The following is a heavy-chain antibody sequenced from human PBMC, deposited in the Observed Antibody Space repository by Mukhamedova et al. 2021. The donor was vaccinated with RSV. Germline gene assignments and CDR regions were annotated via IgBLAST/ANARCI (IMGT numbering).Heavy chain of an antibody. CDR3: ARAGRGSSGYYESSYYG. J-gene: IGHJ6*01. D-gene: IGHD3-22*01. CDR2: ISYDGSNK. CDR1: SSYA. V-gene: IGHV3-30*04. Sequence: SSYAMHWVRQAPGKGLEWVAVISYDGSNKYYADSVKGRFTISRDNSKNTLYLQMNSLRAEDTAVYYCARAGRGSSGYYESSYYG.